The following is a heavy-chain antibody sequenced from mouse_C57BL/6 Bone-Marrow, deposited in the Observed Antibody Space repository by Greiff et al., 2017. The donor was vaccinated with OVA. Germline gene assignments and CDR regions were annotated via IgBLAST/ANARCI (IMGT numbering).Heavy chain of an antibody. J-gene: IGHJ4*01. V-gene: IGHV1-15*01. CDR3: TRGYSNYYAMDY. Sequence: QLQQSGAELVRPGASVTLSCKASGYTFTDYEMHWVKQTPVHGLEWIGAIDPETGGTAYNQKVKGKAILTADKSSSTAYMELRSLTSEDSAVYYCTRGYSNYYAMDYWGQGTSVTVSS. D-gene: IGHD2-5*01. CDR2: IDPETGGT. CDR1: GYTFTDYE.